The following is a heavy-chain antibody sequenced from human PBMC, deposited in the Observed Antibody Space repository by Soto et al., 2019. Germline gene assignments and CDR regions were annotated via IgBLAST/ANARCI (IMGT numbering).Heavy chain of an antibody. CDR2: INPSGGST. D-gene: IGHD5-12*01. Sequence: ASVKVSCKASGYTFTSYYMHWVRQAPGQGLEWMGIINPSGGSTSYAQKFQGRVTMTRDTSTSTVYMELSSLRSEDTAVYYCARGYSGYDFPPPESNWFDPWGQGTLVTVSS. V-gene: IGHV1-46*01. J-gene: IGHJ5*02. CDR1: GYTFTSYY. CDR3: ARGYSGYDFPPPESNWFDP.